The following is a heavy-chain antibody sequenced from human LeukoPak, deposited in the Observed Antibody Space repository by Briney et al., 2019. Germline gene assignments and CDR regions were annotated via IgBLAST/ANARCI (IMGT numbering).Heavy chain of an antibody. J-gene: IGHJ4*02. Sequence: PGGSPRLSCAASGFTFSSYGMHWVRQAPGKGLEWVAFIRYDGSNKYYADSVKGRFTISRDNSKNSLYLQMNSLRAEDTAEYFCARDSRAVAADFDYWGQGTLVTVSS. D-gene: IGHD6-19*01. CDR1: GFTFSSYG. CDR3: ARDSRAVAADFDY. CDR2: IRYDGSNK. V-gene: IGHV3-30*02.